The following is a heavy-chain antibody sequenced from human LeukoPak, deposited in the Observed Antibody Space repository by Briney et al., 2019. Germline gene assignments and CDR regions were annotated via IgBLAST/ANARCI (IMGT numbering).Heavy chain of an antibody. CDR1: GYSISSGYY. CDR2: VDQSGST. Sequence: SETLSPTCTVSGYSISSGYYWGCIRQPPGKGLEWIGSVDQSGSTYYNPSLKSRVTISLDTSKNQFSLKLSSVTAADTAVYYCAGGKPSYGSGTFYRPLEPDYLDVWGKGTTVTVSS. V-gene: IGHV4-38-2*02. CDR3: AGGKPSYGSGTFYRPLEPDYLDV. D-gene: IGHD3-10*01. J-gene: IGHJ6*03.